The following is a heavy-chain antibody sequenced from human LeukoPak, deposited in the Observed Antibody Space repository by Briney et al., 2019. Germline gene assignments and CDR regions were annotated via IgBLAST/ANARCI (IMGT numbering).Heavy chain of an antibody. CDR2: INPSGGST. J-gene: IGHJ4*02. V-gene: IGHV1-46*01. CDR1: GYTFTSYY. Sequence: AASVKVSCKASGYTFTSYYMHWVRQAPGQGLEWMGIINPSGGSTSYAQKFQGRATMARDTSTSTVYMELSSLRSEDTAVYYCARGSSGWYSVAYWGQGTLVTVSS. CDR3: ARGSSGWYSVAY. D-gene: IGHD6-19*01.